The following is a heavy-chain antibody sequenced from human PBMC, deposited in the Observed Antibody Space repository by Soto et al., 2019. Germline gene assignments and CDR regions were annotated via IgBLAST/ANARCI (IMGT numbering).Heavy chain of an antibody. Sequence: GESLKISCKGSGYSFTSSWITWVRQMPGKGLEWIGHIDPSDSYINQSPSFQGHVTISTDKSISTVYLQWSSLAVSDTAMYYCARRSISSGLNFDLWGRGTLVTVSS. J-gene: IGHJ4*02. V-gene: IGHV5-10-1*01. CDR3: ARRSISSGLNFDL. CDR1: GYSFTSSW. CDR2: IDPSDSYI. D-gene: IGHD1-26*01.